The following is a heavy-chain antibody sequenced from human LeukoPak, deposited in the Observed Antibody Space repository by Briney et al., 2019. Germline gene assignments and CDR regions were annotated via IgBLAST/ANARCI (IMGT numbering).Heavy chain of an antibody. D-gene: IGHD3-10*01. J-gene: IGHJ4*02. CDR3: ARGLLWFGELPHYYFDY. CDR1: GHTFTTYY. Sequence: ASVKVSCKASGHTFTTYYVHLVQQAPGQGLEWMGVINPSGDGTNYPQRFQGRVTLTRDTSTSTVYMELSSLRSEDTAVYYCARGLLWFGELPHYYFDYWGQGTLVTVSS. V-gene: IGHV1-46*01. CDR2: INPSGDGT.